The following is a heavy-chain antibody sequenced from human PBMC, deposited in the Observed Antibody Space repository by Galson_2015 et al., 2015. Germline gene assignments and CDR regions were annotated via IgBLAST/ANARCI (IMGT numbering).Heavy chain of an antibody. Sequence: SLRLSCAASGFTFSSYAMHWVRQAPGKGLEWVAVISYDGSNKYYADSVKGRFTISRDNSKNTLYLQMNSLRAEDTAVYYCAGYCSSTSCYAQPPKDVWGKGTTVTVSS. CDR3: AGYCSSTSCYAQPPKDV. J-gene: IGHJ6*04. CDR1: GFTFSSYA. CDR2: ISYDGSNK. D-gene: IGHD2-2*01. V-gene: IGHV3-30*01.